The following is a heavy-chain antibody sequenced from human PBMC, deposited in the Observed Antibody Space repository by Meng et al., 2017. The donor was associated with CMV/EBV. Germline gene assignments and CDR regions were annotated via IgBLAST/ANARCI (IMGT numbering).Heavy chain of an antibody. CDR2: ISAYNGNT. D-gene: IGHD4-23*01. Sequence: ASVKVSCKASGYTFTSYGISWVRQAPGQGLEWMGWISAYNGNTNYAQKLQGRVTITADKSTSTAYMELSSLRSEDTAVYYCARQLTTVGIRGMDVWGQGTTVTVSS. CDR3: ARQLTTVGIRGMDV. J-gene: IGHJ6*02. CDR1: GYTFTSYG. V-gene: IGHV1-18*01.